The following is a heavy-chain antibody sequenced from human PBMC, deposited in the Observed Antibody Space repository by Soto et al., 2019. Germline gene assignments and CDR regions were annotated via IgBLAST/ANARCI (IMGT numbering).Heavy chain of an antibody. V-gene: IGHV1-69*13. J-gene: IGHJ6*02. CDR1: GGTFSSYA. D-gene: IGHD6-19*01. CDR2: IIPIFGTA. CDR3: ARSGFSGSSGWYPRAYYYYGMDV. Sequence: SVKVSCKASGGTFSSYAISWVRQAPGQGLEWMGGIIPIFGTANYAQKFQGRVTITADESTSTAYMELSSLRSEDTAVYYCARSGFSGSSGWYPRAYYYYGMDVWGQGTTVTVSS.